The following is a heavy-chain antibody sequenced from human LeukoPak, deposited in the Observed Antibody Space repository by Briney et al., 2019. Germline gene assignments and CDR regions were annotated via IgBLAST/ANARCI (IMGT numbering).Heavy chain of an antibody. CDR2: IYYSGST. J-gene: IGHJ6*03. CDR3: ARKKPGIAAAGQNYYYYYMDV. Sequence: SETLSLTCTVSGGSIGSSSYYWGWIRQPPGKGLEWIGSIYYSGSTYYNPSLKSRVTISVDTSKNQFSLKLSSVTAADTAVYYCARKKPGIAAAGQNYYYYYMDVWGKGTTVTVSS. D-gene: IGHD6-13*01. CDR1: GGSIGSSSYY. V-gene: IGHV4-39*01.